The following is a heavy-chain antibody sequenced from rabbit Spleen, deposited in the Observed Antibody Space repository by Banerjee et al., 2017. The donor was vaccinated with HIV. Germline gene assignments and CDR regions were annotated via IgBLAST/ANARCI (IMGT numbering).Heavy chain of an antibody. CDR1: GFDFSAYTF. V-gene: IGHV1S45*01. J-gene: IGHJ6*01. CDR3: ARDTGTSFSTYGMDL. D-gene: IGHD8-1*01. CDR2: IDTGSRDFT. Sequence: QEQLEESGGDLVKPEGSLTLTCTASGFDFSAYTFMCWVRQAPGKGLEWIACIDTGSRDFTYYASWAKGRFTISKTSSTTVTLQMTSLTVADTATYFCARDTGTSFSTYGMDLWRPGTLVTVS.